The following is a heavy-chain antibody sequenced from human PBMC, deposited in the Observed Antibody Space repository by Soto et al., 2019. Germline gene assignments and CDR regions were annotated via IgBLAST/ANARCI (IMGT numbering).Heavy chain of an antibody. CDR2: IWSDGRTK. CDR1: GFSFSSHA. V-gene: IGHV3-33*01. Sequence: QVQLVESGGGVVQPGRSLRLSCAASGFSFSSHAMHWVRQAPGKGLEWVALIWSDGRTKYYADSVKGRFTIARDNSKNTLDLQMNTLRAEDTAVYYCARAQDNDESGSYELPADIWGQGTTVTVS. J-gene: IGHJ3*02. CDR3: ARAQDNDESGSYELPADI. D-gene: IGHD3-16*01.